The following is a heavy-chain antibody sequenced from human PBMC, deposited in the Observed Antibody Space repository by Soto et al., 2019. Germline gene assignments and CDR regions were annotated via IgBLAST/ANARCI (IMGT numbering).Heavy chain of an antibody. J-gene: IGHJ4*01. V-gene: IGHV4-38-2*02. CDR1: GSSISSGSY. CDR2: IYHGGTT. CDR3: ARVHVMVVAGSTFDY. Sequence: WATLSLTCTVSGSSISSGSYWSWIRQPPGKGPEWIASIYHGGTTFYNPSLKSRITISVDTSNNQFSLKLTSVTAADTAVYYCARVHVMVVAGSTFDYWGHGTLVTVSS. D-gene: IGHD6-19*01.